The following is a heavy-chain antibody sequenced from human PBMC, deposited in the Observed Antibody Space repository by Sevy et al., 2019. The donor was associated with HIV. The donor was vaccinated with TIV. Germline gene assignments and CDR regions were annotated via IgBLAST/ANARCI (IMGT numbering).Heavy chain of an antibody. CDR1: GGSISSSNW. V-gene: IGHV4-4*02. CDR2: IYGSGST. J-gene: IGHJ6*03. D-gene: IGHD6-19*01. CDR3: ARLKTVAASYFYYSMDV. Sequence: SGTLSLTCAVSGGSISSSNWWRWVRQPPGKGLEWIGEIYGSGSTNYYASLKSRVTISVNKNKNQCSLKMSSVTAADTAMYYCARLKTVAASYFYYSMDVWGKGTTVTVSS.